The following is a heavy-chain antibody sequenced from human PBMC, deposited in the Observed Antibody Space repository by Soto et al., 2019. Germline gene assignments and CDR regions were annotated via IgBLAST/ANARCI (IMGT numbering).Heavy chain of an antibody. J-gene: IGHJ3*02. V-gene: IGHV1-24*01. D-gene: IGHD2-2*01. CDR1: GYTLTELS. CDR2: FDPEDGET. Sequence: QVQLVQSGAEVKKPGASVKVSCKVSGYTLTELSMHWVRQAPGXXXXXXXGFDPEDGETIYAQKFQGRVTMTEDTSTDTAYMELSSLRSEDTAVYYCATDSVVPAASGSSHIWGQGTMVTVSS. CDR3: ATDSVVPAASGSSHI.